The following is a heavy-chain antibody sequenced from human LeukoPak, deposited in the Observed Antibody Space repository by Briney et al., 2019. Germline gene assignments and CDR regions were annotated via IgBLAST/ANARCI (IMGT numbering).Heavy chain of an antibody. CDR3: ARDPNPIMGANFHF. J-gene: IGHJ4*02. CDR2: IGTAGEI. CDR1: GFTFRSYD. V-gene: IGHV3-13*01. D-gene: IGHD1-26*01. Sequence: GGSLRLSCAASGFTFRSYDMHWVRQATGKGLEWVSGIGTAGEIYYPGSVKGRFTISRENAKNSLYLQMNSLTAEDTAVYYCARDPNPIMGANFHFWGQGTLVTVSS.